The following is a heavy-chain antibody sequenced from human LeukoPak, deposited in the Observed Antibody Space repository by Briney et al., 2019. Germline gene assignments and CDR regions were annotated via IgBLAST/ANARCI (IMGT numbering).Heavy chain of an antibody. CDR3: ARARWFGEYD. Sequence: SETLSLTCTVSGGSITNYYWSWIRQPPGKGLEWIGYISYTGSANYNPSLKSRVTISVDTSKNQFSLKVSSVTAADTAVYYCARARWFGEYDWGQGTLVTVSS. D-gene: IGHD3-10*01. CDR2: ISYTGSA. CDR1: GGSITNYY. V-gene: IGHV4-59*01. J-gene: IGHJ4*02.